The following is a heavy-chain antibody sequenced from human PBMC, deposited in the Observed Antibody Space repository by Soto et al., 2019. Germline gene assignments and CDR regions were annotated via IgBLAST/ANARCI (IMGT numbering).Heavy chain of an antibody. CDR1: GCTFPSSG. CDR2: ISAYNGNT. J-gene: IGHJ4*02. Sequence: ASVKISCKASGCTFPSSGISWVRQAPGQGLECMGWISAYNGNTNYAQKLQGRVTMTTDTSTSTAYMELRNLRSDDTAVYYCATVPGRFLEWLLPPDYWGQGTRVTVSS. D-gene: IGHD3-3*01. CDR3: ATVPGRFLEWLLPPDY. V-gene: IGHV1-18*04.